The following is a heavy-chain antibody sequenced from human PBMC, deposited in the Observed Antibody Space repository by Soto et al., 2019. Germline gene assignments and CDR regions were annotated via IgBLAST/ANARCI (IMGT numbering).Heavy chain of an antibody. Sequence: QVQLVQSGAEVRKPGASVKVSCKASGYTFSDYYIHWVRQAPGQGHEWMGWINPNSGGTTYAPKFQGGVTMTRDTSITTAYMELSRLRSGDTAVYYCAREPATAKPEGVDFWGQGTLVTVSS. V-gene: IGHV1-2*02. CDR2: INPNSGGT. D-gene: IGHD1-1*01. CDR1: GYTFSDYY. CDR3: AREPATAKPEGVDF. J-gene: IGHJ4*02.